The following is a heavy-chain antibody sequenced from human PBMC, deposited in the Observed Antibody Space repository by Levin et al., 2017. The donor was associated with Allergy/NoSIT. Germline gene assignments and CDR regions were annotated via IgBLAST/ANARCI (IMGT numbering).Heavy chain of an antibody. V-gene: IGHV3-48*03. CDR3: ARQLGNFWSGYNCFDY. CDR2: ISSTGSTT. D-gene: IGHD3-3*01. CDR1: GFTFSSYE. Sequence: GGSLRLSCAASGFTFSSYEMNWVRRAPGKGLEWVSYISSTGSTTYSADSVKGRFTISRDNAKNSLYLHMNSLRAEDTAVYYCARQLGNFWSGYNCFDYWGQGTLVTVSS. J-gene: IGHJ4*02.